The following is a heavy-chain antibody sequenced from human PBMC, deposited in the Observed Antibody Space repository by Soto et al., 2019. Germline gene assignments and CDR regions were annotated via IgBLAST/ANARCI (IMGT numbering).Heavy chain of an antibody. D-gene: IGHD1-1*01. Sequence: EVQLVESGGGLVQPGGSLKLSCAASGFTFSGSAMHWVRQASGKGLEWVGRIRSKANSYATAYAASVKGRFTISRDDSKNTAYLQMNSLKTEDTAVYYCTRENGTHGRAPYYFDYWGQGTLVTVSS. CDR3: TRENGTHGRAPYYFDY. CDR1: GFTFSGSA. V-gene: IGHV3-73*02. CDR2: IRSKANSYAT. J-gene: IGHJ4*02.